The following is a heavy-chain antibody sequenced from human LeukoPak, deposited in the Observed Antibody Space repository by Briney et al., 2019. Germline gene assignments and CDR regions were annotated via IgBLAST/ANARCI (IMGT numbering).Heavy chain of an antibody. CDR3: AKNRRDSRESSGADSEL. CDR1: GFTFSDYN. J-gene: IGHJ2*01. D-gene: IGHD3-22*01. CDR2: ISPSTNTR. V-gene: IGHV3-48*01. Sequence: RPGGSLRLSCAGSGFTFSDYNMSWVRQAPGKGLEWVSYISPSTNTRYNGDSVKGRFTISRDNAKNTVYLQMNRLRAEDTAVYYRAKNRRDSRESSGADSELCGPGTPVTVSS.